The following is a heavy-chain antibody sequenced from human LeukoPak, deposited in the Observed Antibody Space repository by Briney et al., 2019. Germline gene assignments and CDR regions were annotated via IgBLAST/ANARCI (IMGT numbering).Heavy chain of an antibody. J-gene: IGHJ4*02. D-gene: IGHD6-13*01. CDR1: GFTFSNFA. V-gene: IGHV3-64D*06. Sequence: PGGSLRLSCAASGFTFSNFAMTWVRQAPGKGLEYVSAISSNGGSTYYADSVKGRFTISRDNSKNTLYLQMSSLRAEDTAVYYCVKDSGSSFPFDYWGQGTLVTVSS. CDR2: ISSNGGST. CDR3: VKDSGSSFPFDY.